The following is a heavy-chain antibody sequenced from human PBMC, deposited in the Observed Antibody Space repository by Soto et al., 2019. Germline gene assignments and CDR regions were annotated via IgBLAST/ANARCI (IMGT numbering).Heavy chain of an antibody. Sequence: QLQLQESGPGLVKPSETLSLTCTVSGGSISSSSYYWGWIRQPPGKGLEWIGSIYYSGSSYYNPPLKSRVTISVDTSKNQFSLKLSSVTAADTAVYYCARRDGDWSGGSCYSWDWLDHWGQGTLVTVSS. CDR2: IYYSGSS. CDR1: GGSISSSSYY. V-gene: IGHV4-39*01. J-gene: IGHJ5*02. CDR3: ARRDGDWSGGSCYSWDWLDH. D-gene: IGHD2-15*01.